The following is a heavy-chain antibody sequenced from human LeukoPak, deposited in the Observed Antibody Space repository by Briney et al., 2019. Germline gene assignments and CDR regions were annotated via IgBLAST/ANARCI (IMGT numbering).Heavy chain of an antibody. CDR1: GFTFSTYA. D-gene: IGHD3-10*01. Sequence: GGSLRLSCAASGFTFSTYAMSWVRQAPGKGLEWVSAISGSGGSTYYADSVKGRFTISRDNSKNTLYLQMNSLRAEDTAVYYCAKDPPGITMVRGVIIPYWGQGTLVTVSS. J-gene: IGHJ4*02. V-gene: IGHV3-23*01. CDR2: ISGSGGST. CDR3: AKDPPGITMVRGVIIPY.